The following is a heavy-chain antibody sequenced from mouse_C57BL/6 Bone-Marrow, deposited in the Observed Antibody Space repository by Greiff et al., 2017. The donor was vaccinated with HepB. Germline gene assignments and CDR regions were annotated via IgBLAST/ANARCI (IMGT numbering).Heavy chain of an antibody. J-gene: IGHJ4*01. V-gene: IGHV1-82*01. CDR2: IYPGDGDT. Sequence: QVQLQQSGPELVKPGASVKISCKASGYAFSSSWMNWVKQRPGKGLEWIGRIYPGDGDTNYNGKFKGKATLTADKSSSTAYMQLSSLTSEDSAVYFCARRIYYDYGVGNYYAMDYWGQGTSVTVSS. D-gene: IGHD2-4*01. CDR1: GYAFSSSW. CDR3: ARRIYYDYGVGNYYAMDY.